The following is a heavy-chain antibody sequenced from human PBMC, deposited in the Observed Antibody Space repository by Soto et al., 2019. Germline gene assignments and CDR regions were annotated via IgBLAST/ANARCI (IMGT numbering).Heavy chain of an antibody. CDR3: AKDSYSSSYYFDY. CDR1: GFTFSSYG. D-gene: IGHD6-6*01. V-gene: IGHV3-30*18. J-gene: IGHJ4*02. Sequence: GGSLRLSCAASGFTFSSYGMHWVRQAPGKGLEWVAVISSDGSNKYYADSVKGRFTISRDNSKNTLYLQMNSLRAEDTAVYYCAKDSYSSSYYFDYWGQGTLVTVSS. CDR2: ISSDGSNK.